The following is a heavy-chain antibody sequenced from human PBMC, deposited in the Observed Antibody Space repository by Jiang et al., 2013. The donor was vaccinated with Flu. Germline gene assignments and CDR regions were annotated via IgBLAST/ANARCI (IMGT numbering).Heavy chain of an antibody. Sequence: SGAEVKKPGSSVKVSCKASGGTFSSYTISWVRQAPGQGLEWMGRIIPILGIANYAQKFQGRVTITADKSTSTAYMELSSLRSEDTAVYYCARDGGVHWGDDYRGQGTLVTVSS. J-gene: IGHJ4*02. V-gene: IGHV1-69*04. CDR3: ARDGGVHWGDDY. CDR2: IIPILGIA. D-gene: IGHD3-16*01. CDR1: GGTFSSYT.